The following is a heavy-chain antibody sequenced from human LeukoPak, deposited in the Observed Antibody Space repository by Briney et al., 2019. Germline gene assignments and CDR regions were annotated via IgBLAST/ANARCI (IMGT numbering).Heavy chain of an antibody. CDR2: INEDGSQE. CDR3: ARLGVVPGPGDY. D-gene: IGHD2-8*01. J-gene: IGHJ4*02. Sequence: GGSLRLSCAASDFTFSRHWMSWVRQAPGKGLEWVANINEDGSQEYYVDSVKGRFTMSRDNAENSLYLQMNRLRADDTAVYYCARLGVVPGPGDYWGQGTLVTVSS. CDR1: DFTFSRHW. V-gene: IGHV3-7*01.